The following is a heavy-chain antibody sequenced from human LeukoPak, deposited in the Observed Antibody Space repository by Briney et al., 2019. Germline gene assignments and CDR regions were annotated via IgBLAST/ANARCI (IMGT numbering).Heavy chain of an antibody. CDR1: AFTFSSYW. V-gene: IGHV3-74*01. CDR2: IKGDESSI. D-gene: IGHD6-13*01. Sequence: GGSLRLSCAASAFTFSSYWMHWVRQAPGKGLEWVSRIKGDESSINYADSVEGRFTISRDNAKNTVYLHLNSLRVEDTAVYYCARDLSSSWGGFDYWGQGTLVTVSS. J-gene: IGHJ4*02. CDR3: ARDLSSSWGGFDY.